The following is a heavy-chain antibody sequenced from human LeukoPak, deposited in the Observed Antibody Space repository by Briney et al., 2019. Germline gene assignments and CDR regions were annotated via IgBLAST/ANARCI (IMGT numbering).Heavy chain of an antibody. CDR3: TTPERYYYDTSDFYGSPY. CDR1: GFTFSTFA. CDR2: ITSKADGGTR. Sequence: GGSLRLSCAVSGFTFSTFAMGWVRQAPGKGLEWVGRITSKADGGTRDYAAPVKGRFTISRDDSKNTLYLQMNSLKTEDTAVYYCTTPERYYYDTSDFYGSPYWGQGTLVTVSS. D-gene: IGHD3-22*01. V-gene: IGHV3-15*01. J-gene: IGHJ4*02.